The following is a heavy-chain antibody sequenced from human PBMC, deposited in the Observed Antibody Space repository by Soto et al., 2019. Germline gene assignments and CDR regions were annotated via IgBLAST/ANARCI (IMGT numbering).Heavy chain of an antibody. V-gene: IGHV1-69*01. CDR1: GGTFSSYA. Sequence: QVQLVQSGAEVKKPGSSVKVSCKASGGTFSSYAISWVRQAPGQGLEWMGGIIPIFGTANYAQKFQGRVTITADESTSTAYMELSSLRSEYTAVYYCARGGVVVPAAMVSHYYYGMDVWGQGTTVTVSS. J-gene: IGHJ6*02. CDR2: IIPIFGTA. D-gene: IGHD2-2*01. CDR3: ARGGVVVPAAMVSHYYYGMDV.